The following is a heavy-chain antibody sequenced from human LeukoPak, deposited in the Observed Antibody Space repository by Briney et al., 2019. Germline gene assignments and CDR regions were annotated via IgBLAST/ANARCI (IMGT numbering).Heavy chain of an antibody. CDR2: ISDSGNT. D-gene: IGHD2-21*01. J-gene: IGHJ4*02. V-gene: IGHV3-23*01. CDR1: GFTFSSYA. Sequence: GGSLRLSCAASGFTFSSYAMSWVRQAPGKGLEWVSAISDSGNTYHTDSVKGRFTISRDSSKNTLFLQMNRLRPEDAAVYYCAKAPVTTCRGAYCYPFDYWGQGTLVTVSS. CDR3: AKAPVTTCRGAYCYPFDY.